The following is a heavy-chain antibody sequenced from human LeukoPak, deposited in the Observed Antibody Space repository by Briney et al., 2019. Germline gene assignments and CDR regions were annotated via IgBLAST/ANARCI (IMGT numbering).Heavy chain of an antibody. CDR3: ARDFSAGALLFDF. D-gene: IGHD6-13*01. J-gene: IGHJ3*01. CDR1: GFTFSSYW. Sequence: PGGSLRLSCAASGFTFSSYWMHWVRQAPGKGLVWVSRINSHGSSTSYADSVKGRFTISRDNAKNTLYLQMNDLRVEDTAVYYCARDFSAGALLFDFWGQGTMVTVSS. CDR2: INSHGSST. V-gene: IGHV3-74*01.